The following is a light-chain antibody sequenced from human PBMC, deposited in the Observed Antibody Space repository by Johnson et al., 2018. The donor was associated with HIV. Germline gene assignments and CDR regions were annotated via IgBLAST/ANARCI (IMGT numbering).Light chain of an antibody. V-gene: IGLV1-51*02. CDR1: SSNIGNNY. J-gene: IGLJ1*01. Sequence: QSVLTQPPSVSAAPGQKVTISCSGSSSNIGNNYVSWYQQLPGRAPKLLIYENNKRPSGIPDRFSASKSGTSATLGITGLQTGDEADYFCGTWDSSLSTGVFGTGTEVTVL. CDR3: GTWDSSLSTGV. CDR2: ENN.